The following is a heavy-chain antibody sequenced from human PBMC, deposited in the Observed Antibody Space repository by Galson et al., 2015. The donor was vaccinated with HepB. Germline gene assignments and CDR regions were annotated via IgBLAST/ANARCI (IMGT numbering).Heavy chain of an antibody. CDR3: ASGVYLRYFDWEDIDGMDV. D-gene: IGHD3-9*01. V-gene: IGHV3-7*03. J-gene: IGHJ6*02. Sequence: SLRLSCAASGFTFSSYWMSWVRQAPGKGLEWVANIKQDGSEKYYVDSVKGRFTISRDNAKNSLYLQMNSLRAEDTAVYYCASGVYLRYFDWEDIDGMDVWGQGTTVTVSS. CDR1: GFTFSSYW. CDR2: IKQDGSEK.